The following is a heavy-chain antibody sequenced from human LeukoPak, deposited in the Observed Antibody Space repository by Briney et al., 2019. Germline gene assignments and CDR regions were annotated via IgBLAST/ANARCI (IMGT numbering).Heavy chain of an antibody. CDR2: LSDNGGSP. Sequence: PGGSLRLSCAASGFTFSNYAMSWVRQAPGKGLEWVSSLSDNGGSPYYADSVKGRFTISRDSSKNMLYPHMNSLRVEDTAVYYCAKDPETYSSRWFDSWGQGTLVTVSS. J-gene: IGHJ5*01. D-gene: IGHD2-21*01. CDR3: AKDPETYSSRWFDS. CDR1: GFTFSNYA. V-gene: IGHV3-23*01.